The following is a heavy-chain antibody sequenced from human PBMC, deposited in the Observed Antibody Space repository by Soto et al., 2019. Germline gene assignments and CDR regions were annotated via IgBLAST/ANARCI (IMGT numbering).Heavy chain of an antibody. CDR1: GFTFSTYT. D-gene: IGHD6-13*01. Sequence: EVQLVESGGGLVQPGGSLRLSCAASGFTFSTYTMNWVRQAPGKGLEWVSYVSSSSRTIYYADSVQGRFTISRDNAKNLLVLHINSLRDEDTAVYYCARVLAAAGIPFDYWGQGTLVTVSS. CDR3: ARVLAAAGIPFDY. CDR2: VSSSSRTI. V-gene: IGHV3-48*02. J-gene: IGHJ4*02.